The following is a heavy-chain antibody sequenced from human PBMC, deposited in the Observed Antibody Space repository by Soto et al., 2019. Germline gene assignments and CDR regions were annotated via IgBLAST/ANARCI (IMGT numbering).Heavy chain of an antibody. J-gene: IGHJ6*02. V-gene: IGHV1-69*06. CDR1: GGTLSSYA. CDR2: VIPVFDST. D-gene: IGHD4-17*01. Sequence: QVQVVQSGPEVKNPGSSVKVSYKASGGTLSSYAINWVRQAPGQGLEWVGGVIPVFDSTKYAQKFQGRVTITADNSRSTVYLELTGLRFDDTAVYYCARGTLRRDGYTGDRDADYIYTMDVWGQGTTVTVS. CDR3: ARGTLRRDGYTGDRDADYIYTMDV.